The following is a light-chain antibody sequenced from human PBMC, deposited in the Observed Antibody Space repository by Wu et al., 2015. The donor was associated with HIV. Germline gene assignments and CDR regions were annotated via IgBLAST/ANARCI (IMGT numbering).Light chain of an antibody. Sequence: DIQMTQSPSTLSASVGDRVTITCRASQSISSWLAWYQQKPERAPKLLIYKTSSLESGVPSRFSGSGSGTEFTLTINSLQPDDFATYYCQQYDTYPITFGQGTRLEIK. CDR2: KTS. CDR3: QQYDTYPIT. J-gene: IGKJ5*01. V-gene: IGKV1-5*03. CDR1: QSISSW.